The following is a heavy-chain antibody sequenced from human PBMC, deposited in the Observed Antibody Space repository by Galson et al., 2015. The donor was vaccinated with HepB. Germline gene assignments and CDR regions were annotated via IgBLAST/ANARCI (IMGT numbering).Heavy chain of an antibody. Sequence: SLRLSCATSGFTFSRYTMHWVRQAPGRGMEWVAVISQDGSITHHADSVKGRFTISRDNSKNTLYLQMNSLRTEDTAVFYCARSEPRTWHNSDYWGQGTLVTVSP. V-gene: IGHV3-30*04. CDR2: ISQDGSIT. CDR1: GFTFSRYT. J-gene: IGHJ4*02. D-gene: IGHD1-14*01. CDR3: ARSEPRTWHNSDY.